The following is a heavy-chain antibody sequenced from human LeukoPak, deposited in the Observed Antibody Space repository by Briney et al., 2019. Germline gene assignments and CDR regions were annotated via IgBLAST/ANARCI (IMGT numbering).Heavy chain of an antibody. J-gene: IGHJ4*02. V-gene: IGHV3-30*04. CDR2: ISHDGRNK. Sequence: GGSLRLSCAASGFTFSHYAMHWVRQAPGKGLEWVAVISHDGRNKYYADSVKGRFTISRDNFKNTVYLQMNSLRAEDGAVYYCARDSPGRDVVVVPSTIRGGIDYWGQGILVTVSS. CDR1: GFTFSHYA. D-gene: IGHD2-2*02. CDR3: ARDSPGRDVVVVPSTIRGGIDY.